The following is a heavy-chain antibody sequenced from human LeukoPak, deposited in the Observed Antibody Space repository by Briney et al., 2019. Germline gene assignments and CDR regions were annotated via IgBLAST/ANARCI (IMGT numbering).Heavy chain of an antibody. CDR2: INPSGGST. CDR3: ARGPSGSHFDY. J-gene: IGHJ4*02. D-gene: IGHD1-26*01. V-gene: IGHV1-46*01. CDR1: GYTFTTYY. Sequence: ASVKVSCKASGYTFTTYYMHWVRQAPGQGLEWMGIINPSGGSTTYAQKFQGRVTMTRDTSTSTVYMELNSLISEDTAVYYCARGPSGSHFDYWGQETLVTVSS.